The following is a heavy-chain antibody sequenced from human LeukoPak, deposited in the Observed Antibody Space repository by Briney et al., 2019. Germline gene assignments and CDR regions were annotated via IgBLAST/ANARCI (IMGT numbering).Heavy chain of an antibody. CDR1: GFTFSSYA. D-gene: IGHD3-3*01. Sequence: GGSLRLSCAASGFTFSSYAMSWVRQAPGKGLEWVAVISYDGSNKYYADSVKGRFTISRDNSKTSLYLQMNSLRAEDTAVYYCASLDWYYDFWSGYRSDAFDIWGQGTMVTVSS. V-gene: IGHV3-30*01. CDR3: ASLDWYYDFWSGYRSDAFDI. CDR2: ISYDGSNK. J-gene: IGHJ3*02.